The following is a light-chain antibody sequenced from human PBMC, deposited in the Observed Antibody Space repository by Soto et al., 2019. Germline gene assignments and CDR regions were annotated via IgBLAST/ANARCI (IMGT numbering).Light chain of an antibody. CDR3: LQGCHLPRFN. V-gene: IGKV3D-20*02. Sequence: GIATRCRRVIQSVTNSYLAWYQQKPGQAPRLLIFGASTRAAGIPARFSGCVYGKDFTLTMTAVEPDDLALYSCLQGCHLPRFNFGQGTKVDNK. CDR2: GAS. J-gene: IGKJ1*01. CDR1: QSVTNSY.